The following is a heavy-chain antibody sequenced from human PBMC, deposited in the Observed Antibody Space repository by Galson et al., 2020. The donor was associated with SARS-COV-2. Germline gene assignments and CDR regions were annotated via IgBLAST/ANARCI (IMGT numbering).Heavy chain of an antibody. Sequence: YADSVEGRFTISRDNAKNTLYLQMHSLRAEDTAVYYCASRGVVIRDISFDNWGQGTLVTVSS. D-gene: IGHD2-21*01. V-gene: IGHV3-74*01. CDR3: ASRGVVIRDISFDN. J-gene: IGHJ4*02.